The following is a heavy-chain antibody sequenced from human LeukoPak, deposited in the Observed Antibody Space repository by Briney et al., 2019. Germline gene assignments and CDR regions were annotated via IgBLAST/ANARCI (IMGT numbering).Heavy chain of an antibody. CDR3: ASLEYSSSSLFDY. J-gene: IGHJ4*02. CDR2: INHSGST. Sequence: PSETLSLTCAVYGGSFSGYYCSWIRQPPGKGLEWIGEINHSGSTNYNPSLKSRVTISVDTSKNQFSLKLSSVTAADTAVYYCASLEYSSSSLFDYWGQGTLVTVSS. D-gene: IGHD6-6*01. CDR1: GGSFSGYY. V-gene: IGHV4-34*01.